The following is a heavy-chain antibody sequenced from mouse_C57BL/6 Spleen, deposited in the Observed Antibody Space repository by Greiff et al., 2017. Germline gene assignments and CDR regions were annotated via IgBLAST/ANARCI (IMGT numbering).Heavy chain of an antibody. Sequence: VQLQQSGPELVKPGASVKIPCKASGYTFTDYNMDWVKQSHGKSLEWIGDINPNNGGTIYNQKFKGKATLTVDKSSSTAYMEHRSLTSEDTAVYYCARAPLGAYWGEGTLVTVSA. J-gene: IGHJ3*01. V-gene: IGHV1-18*01. CDR1: GYTFTDYN. CDR3: ARAPLGAY. D-gene: IGHD6-1*01. CDR2: INPNNGGT.